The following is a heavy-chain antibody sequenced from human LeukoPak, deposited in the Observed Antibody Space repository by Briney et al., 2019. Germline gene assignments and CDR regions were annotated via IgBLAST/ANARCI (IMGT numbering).Heavy chain of an antibody. CDR1: GFTFSSYA. V-gene: IGHV3-23*01. CDR2: ISGSGGST. D-gene: IGHD1-20*01. Sequence: GGSLRLSCAASGFTFSSYAMSWVRQAPGKGLEWVSAISGSGGSTYYADSVKGRFNISRDNYKTTLYLQMNSLRAEDTAVYYCAKDRGYNWNDVDYWGQGTLVTVSS. J-gene: IGHJ4*02. CDR3: AKDRGYNWNDVDY.